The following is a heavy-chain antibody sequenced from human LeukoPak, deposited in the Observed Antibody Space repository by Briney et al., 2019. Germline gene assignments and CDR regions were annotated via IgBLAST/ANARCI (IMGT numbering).Heavy chain of an antibody. J-gene: IGHJ4*02. CDR3: AKDLPAYGGKSEVY. D-gene: IGHD4-23*01. V-gene: IGHV3-23*01. CDR2: ISAGGGTT. Sequence: GGSLRLSCAASGFTFGGYAMHWVRQAPGKGLEWVSGISAGGGTTYYADSVKGRFTISRDNSKNTLYLQVDSLRAEDTAVYYCAKDLPAYGGKSEVYWGQGTLVTVSS. CDR1: GFTFGGYA.